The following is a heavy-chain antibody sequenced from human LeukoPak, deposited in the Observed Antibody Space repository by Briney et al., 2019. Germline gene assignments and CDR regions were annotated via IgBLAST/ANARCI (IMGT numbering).Heavy chain of an antibody. V-gene: IGHV1-8*01. Sequence: ASVKVSCKASGYTFTSYDINWVRQATGQGLEWMGWMNPNSGNTGYAQKFQGRVTITADKSTSTAYMELSSLRSEDTAVYYCARTIVADAFDIWGQGTMVTVSS. CDR3: ARTIVADAFDI. CDR2: MNPNSGNT. CDR1: GYTFTSYD. D-gene: IGHD3-22*01. J-gene: IGHJ3*02.